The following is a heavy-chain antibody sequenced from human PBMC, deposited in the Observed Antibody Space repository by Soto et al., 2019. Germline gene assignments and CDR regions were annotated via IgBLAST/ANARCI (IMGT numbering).Heavy chain of an antibody. CDR3: ARSGGSSWFYYYYGMDV. D-gene: IGHD6-13*01. Sequence: PSETLSLTCTVSGGSISSSSYYWGWIRQPPGKGLEWIGSIYYSGSTYYNPSLKSRVTISVDTSKNQSSLKLSSVTAADTAVYYCARSGGSSWFYYYYGMDVWSQGTTVTVSS. CDR1: GGSISSSSYY. V-gene: IGHV4-39*01. CDR2: IYYSGST. J-gene: IGHJ6*02.